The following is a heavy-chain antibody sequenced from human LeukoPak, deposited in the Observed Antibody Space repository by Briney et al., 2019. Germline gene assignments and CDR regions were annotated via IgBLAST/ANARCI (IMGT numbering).Heavy chain of an antibody. J-gene: IGHJ3*02. CDR1: GGSFSGYY. CDR3: AGEALAFDI. D-gene: IGHD3-10*01. CDR2: INRSGST. Sequence: SETLSLTCAVYGGSFSGYYWSWIRQPPGKGLEWIGEINRSGSTNYNPSLKSRVTISVDTSKNQFSLKLSSVTAADTAVYYCAGEALAFDIWGQGTMVTVSS. V-gene: IGHV4-34*01.